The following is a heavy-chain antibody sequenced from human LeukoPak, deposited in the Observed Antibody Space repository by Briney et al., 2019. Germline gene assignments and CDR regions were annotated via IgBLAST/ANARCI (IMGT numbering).Heavy chain of an antibody. Sequence: SETLSLTCAVYGGSFSGYYWSWIRQPPGKGLEWIGEINHSGSTNYNPSLKSRVTISVDTSKKQLSLKLSSVTAADTAVYYCATGYGSGTLRDRYYYMDVWGKGTTVTVSS. CDR2: INHSGST. J-gene: IGHJ6*03. CDR1: GGSFSGYY. D-gene: IGHD3-10*01. V-gene: IGHV4-34*01. CDR3: ATGYGSGTLRDRYYYMDV.